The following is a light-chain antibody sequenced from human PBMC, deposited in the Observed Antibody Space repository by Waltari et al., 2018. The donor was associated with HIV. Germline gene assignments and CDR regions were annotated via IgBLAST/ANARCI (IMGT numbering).Light chain of an antibody. Sequence: EIVMTQSPVTLSESPGERATLSCRASQSVSSNLAWYKQKPGQAPRLLIYGASARATGIPDRLSGSGSGTEFTLTISSLQSEDFAVYYCQQYTNWPITFGQGTRLEI. CDR2: GAS. CDR3: QQYTNWPIT. V-gene: IGKV3-15*01. J-gene: IGKJ5*01. CDR1: QSVSSN.